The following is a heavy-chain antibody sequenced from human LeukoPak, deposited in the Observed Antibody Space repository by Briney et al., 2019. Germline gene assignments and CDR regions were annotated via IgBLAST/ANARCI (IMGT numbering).Heavy chain of an antibody. Sequence: PGGSLRLSCAASGFTVSTNYMSWVRQPPGKGLEWVSVIYSGGSTYYADSVKGRFTISRDNSKNTLYLQMNSLRAEDTAVYYCARDSIAVAGTSRPFDYWGQGTLVTVSS. CDR2: IYSGGST. D-gene: IGHD6-19*01. J-gene: IGHJ4*02. CDR3: ARDSIAVAGTSRPFDY. CDR1: GFTVSTNY. V-gene: IGHV3-66*01.